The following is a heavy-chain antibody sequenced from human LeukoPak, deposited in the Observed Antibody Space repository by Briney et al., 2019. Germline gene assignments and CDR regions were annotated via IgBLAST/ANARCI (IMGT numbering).Heavy chain of an antibody. D-gene: IGHD3-22*01. CDR1: GFTFSSYA. V-gene: IGHV3-30-3*01. Sequence: GRSLRLSCAASGFTFSSYAMHWVRQAPGKGLEWVAVISYDGGNKYYADSVKGRFTISRDNSKNTLYLQMNSLRAEDTAVYYCARGDDSSGYYYGFWGQGTLVTVSS. CDR3: ARGDDSSGYYYGF. CDR2: ISYDGGNK. J-gene: IGHJ4*02.